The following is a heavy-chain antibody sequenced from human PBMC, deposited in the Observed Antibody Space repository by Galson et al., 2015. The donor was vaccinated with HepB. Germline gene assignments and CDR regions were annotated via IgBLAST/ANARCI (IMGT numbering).Heavy chain of an antibody. CDR3: ATARYSTSPPDN. D-gene: IGHD6-6*01. V-gene: IGHV1-18*01. CDR1: GYTFTNYG. J-gene: IGHJ4*02. Sequence: SVKVSCKASGYTFTNYGISWVRQAPGQGLEWMAWISTYNDNKNYAQKVQGRVTMTTDTSTSTAYMELRSLTSDDTAVYYCATARYSTSPPDNWGQGTLVTVSS. CDR2: ISTYNDNK.